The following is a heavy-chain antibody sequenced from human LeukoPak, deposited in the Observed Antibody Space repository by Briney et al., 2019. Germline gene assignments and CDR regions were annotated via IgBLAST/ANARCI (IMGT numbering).Heavy chain of an antibody. CDR2: INTNTGNS. J-gene: IGHJ6*02. Sequence: ASVKVSCTASGYTFTSYAMNWVRRAPGQGLEWMGWINTNTGNSRYAQGFTGRFVFSLDISDSTAYLQISSLKAEDTAVYYCARSNPDNYYSMDVWGQGTTVTVSS. V-gene: IGHV7-4-1*02. CDR3: ARSNPDNYYSMDV. CDR1: GYTFTSYA.